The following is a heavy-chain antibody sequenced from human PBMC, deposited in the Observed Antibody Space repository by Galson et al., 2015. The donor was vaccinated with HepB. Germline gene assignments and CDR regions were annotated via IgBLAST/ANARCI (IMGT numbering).Heavy chain of an antibody. CDR3: ARGADCSGGSCYSAKDY. Sequence: SVKVSCKAFGYTFTTYGVNWLRQAPGQGLEWMGWISAYNGNTDYAQKLQGRVTMTTDTSTSTAYMELRSLRSDDTAVYYCARGADCSGGSCYSAKDYWGQGTLVTVSS. CDR1: GYTFTTYG. D-gene: IGHD2-15*01. V-gene: IGHV1-18*04. CDR2: ISAYNGNT. J-gene: IGHJ4*02.